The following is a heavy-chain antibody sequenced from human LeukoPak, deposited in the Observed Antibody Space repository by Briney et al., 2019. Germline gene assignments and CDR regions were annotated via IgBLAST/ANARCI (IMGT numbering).Heavy chain of an antibody. D-gene: IGHD3-22*01. CDR1: GFIFSTYA. V-gene: IGHV3-23*01. CDR2: ISGNGGNT. Sequence: GGSLRLSCAVSGFIFSTYAMSWVRQAPGKGLEWVSTISGNGGNTYYADSVKGRFTISRDNSKNTLYLQMNSLRAEDTAVYYCASLYYDSDIDYWGQGTLVTVSS. CDR3: ASLYYDSDIDY. J-gene: IGHJ4*02.